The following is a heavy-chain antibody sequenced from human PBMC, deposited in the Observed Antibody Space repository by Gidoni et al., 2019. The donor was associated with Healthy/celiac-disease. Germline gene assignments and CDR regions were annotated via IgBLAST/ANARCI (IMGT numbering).Heavy chain of an antibody. V-gene: IGHV3-7*01. CDR1: GFPFSTYW. D-gene: IGHD3-22*01. CDR2: IKQDGSEK. CDR3: ARDLNYYDSSGTFDY. J-gene: IGHJ4*02. Sequence: EVQLVESGGGLVQPGGSLRLSCAASGFPFSTYWMSWVGQAPGKGLVWVANIKQDGSEKYYVDSVKGRLTISRDNAKNSLYLQMNSLRAEDTAVYYCARDLNYYDSSGTFDYWGQGTLVTVSS.